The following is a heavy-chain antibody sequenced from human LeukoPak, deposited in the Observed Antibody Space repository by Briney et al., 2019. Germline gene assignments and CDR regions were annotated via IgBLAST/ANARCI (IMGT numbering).Heavy chain of an antibody. V-gene: IGHV1-18*01. CDR1: GYTFTSYG. J-gene: IGHJ4*02. Sequence: ASVKVSCKVSGYTFTSYGISWVRQAPGQGLEWMGWISAYNGNTNYAQKLQGRVTMTTDTSTSTAYMELRSLRSDDTAVYYCARAPDFPYSYGEIDYWGQGTLVTVSS. CDR2: ISAYNGNT. D-gene: IGHD5-18*01. CDR3: ARAPDFPYSYGEIDY.